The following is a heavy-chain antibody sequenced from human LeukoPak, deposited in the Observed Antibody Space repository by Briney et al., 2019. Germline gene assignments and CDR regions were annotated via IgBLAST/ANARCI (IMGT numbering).Heavy chain of an antibody. CDR1: GFPFNTYA. V-gene: IGHV3-64D*06. CDR2: ISSNGDNT. D-gene: IGHD2-15*01. CDR3: TRDSALLGVAFDL. J-gene: IGHJ3*01. Sequence: GGSLRLSCTASGFPFNTYAIHWVRQAPGKGLEYVAGISSNGDNTDFADSAKGRFTISRDNSKSTLFLQMNSLRAEDTAVYFCTRDSALLGVAFDLWGQGTVVTVSS.